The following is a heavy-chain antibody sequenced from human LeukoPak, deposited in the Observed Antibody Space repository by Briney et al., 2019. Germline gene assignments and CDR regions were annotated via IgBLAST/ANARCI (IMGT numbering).Heavy chain of an antibody. J-gene: IGHJ4*02. D-gene: IGHD2-15*01. V-gene: IGHV3-23*01. CDR3: AKDYSDSRVADVFFEY. CDR2: ITSGFTP. CDR1: GLIFSNYA. Sequence: GGSLRLSCAAYGLIFSNYAMSWVRQAPGKGLEWVSGITSGFTPHYADSVKGRFTISRDNSKNTFHLQMNSLRAEDTAVYYCAKDYSDSRVADVFFEYWGQGTLVTVSS.